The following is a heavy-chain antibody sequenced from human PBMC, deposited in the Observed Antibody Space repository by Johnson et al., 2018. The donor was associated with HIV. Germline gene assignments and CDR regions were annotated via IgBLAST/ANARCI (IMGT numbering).Heavy chain of an antibody. CDR1: GFTVSSNY. Sequence: VQLVESGGGVVQPGRSLRLSCAASGFTVSSNYMSWVRQAPGKGLEWVSVIYSGGSTYYADSVTGRFTISRDNSKNTLDLQMNRMRAEDTAVYYCARDGDLNRYCSNGVCSDAFDIWGQVTMVTVSS. D-gene: IGHD2-8*01. V-gene: IGHV3-66*01. J-gene: IGHJ3*02. CDR3: ARDGDLNRYCSNGVCSDAFDI. CDR2: IYSGGST.